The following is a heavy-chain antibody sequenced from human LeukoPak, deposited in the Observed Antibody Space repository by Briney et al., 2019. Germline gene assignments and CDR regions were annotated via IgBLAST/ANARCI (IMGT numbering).Heavy chain of an antibody. CDR1: GFTFSSYV. D-gene: IGHD4-17*01. J-gene: IGHJ4*02. Sequence: RAGGTLRLSCAASGFTFSSYVMSWVRQAPGKGLEWVSSISSSSSYIYYADSMKGRFTISRDNAKNSLYLQMNSLRAEDTAMYYCARVKSRVDYVFDYWGQGTLVTVSS. CDR2: ISSSSSYI. CDR3: ARVKSRVDYVFDY. V-gene: IGHV3-21*01.